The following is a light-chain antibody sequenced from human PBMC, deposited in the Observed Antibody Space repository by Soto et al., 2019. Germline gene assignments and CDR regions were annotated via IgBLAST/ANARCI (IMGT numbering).Light chain of an antibody. CDR1: NSNIGSNY. V-gene: IGLV1-47*01. CDR2: RNS. CDR3: AGWEDSLNGVA. J-gene: IGLJ2*01. Sequence: QSALTQPPSVSGTPGQRVTISCSGSNSNIGSNYVFWYQQLPGTAPKLLIYRNSQRPSGVPDRFSGSKSGTSASLVISGLRSEDEADYYCAGWEDSLNGVAFGGGTKLTVL.